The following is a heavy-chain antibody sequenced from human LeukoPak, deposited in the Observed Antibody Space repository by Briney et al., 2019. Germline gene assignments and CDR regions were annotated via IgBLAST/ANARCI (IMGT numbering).Heavy chain of an antibody. V-gene: IGHV4-39*01. Sequence: PSETLSLTCTVSGGSVSSSSSYWGWIRQPPGKGLEWIGSAYFTGSTNYSPSLKTRVTISLDTSKNQFSLRFCAKSGHSYYYTPGDFSWGQGTLVTVSS. CDR3: DFS. CDR1: GGSVSSSSSY. D-gene: IGHD3-22*01. J-gene: IGHJ5*02. CDR2: AYFTGST.